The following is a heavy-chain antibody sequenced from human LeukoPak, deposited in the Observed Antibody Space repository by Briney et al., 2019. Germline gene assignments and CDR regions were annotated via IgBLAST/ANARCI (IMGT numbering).Heavy chain of an antibody. CDR3: AARSLAYCGGDCYPLVY. CDR2: INPNSGGT. D-gene: IGHD2-21*02. V-gene: IGHV1-2*02. J-gene: IGHJ4*02. CDR1: GYTFTGYY. Sequence: ASVKVSCKASGYTFTGYYMHWVRQAPGQGLEWMGWINPNSGGTNYAQKFQGRVTITADESTSTAYMELSSLRSEDTAVYYCAARSLAYCGGDCYPLVYWGQGTLVTVSS.